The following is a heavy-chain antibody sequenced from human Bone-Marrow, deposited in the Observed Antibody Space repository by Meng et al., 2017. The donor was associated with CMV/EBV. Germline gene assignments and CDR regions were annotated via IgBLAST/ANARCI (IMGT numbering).Heavy chain of an antibody. D-gene: IGHD1-26*01. J-gene: IGHJ6*02. CDR1: GGSFNAYY. CDR3: AGESATYLGGRIYYHGMDV. V-gene: IGHV4-34*01. Sequence: SETLSLTCTDYGGSFNAYYYNWFRQAPGKGLEWIGEINHSGGTNYNPSLKSRVTISVDKSKNQFSLRLTSVTAADTAVYYCAGESATYLGGRIYYHGMDVWGQGTTVTVSS. CDR2: INHSGGT.